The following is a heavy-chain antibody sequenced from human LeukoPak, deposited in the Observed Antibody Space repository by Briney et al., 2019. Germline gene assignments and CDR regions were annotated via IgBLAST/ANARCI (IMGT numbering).Heavy chain of an antibody. CDR2: INHSGST. CDR3: ARGRGFDY. Sequence: SETLSLTCAVYGGSFSGYYWSWIRQPPGKGLEWIGEINHSGSTNYNPSLKSRVTISVDTSKNQFSLKLSSVTAADTAVYYCARGRGFDYWGQGTLVTVSS. V-gene: IGHV4-34*01. J-gene: IGHJ4*02. CDR1: GGSFSGYY. D-gene: IGHD5-12*01.